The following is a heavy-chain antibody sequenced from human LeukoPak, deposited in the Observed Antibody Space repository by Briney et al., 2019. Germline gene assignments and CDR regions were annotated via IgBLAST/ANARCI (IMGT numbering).Heavy chain of an antibody. D-gene: IGHD6-13*01. J-gene: IGHJ4*02. CDR3: AKGPKQQLVGSRGKYFDY. CDR1: GFTFSSFA. Sequence: NPGGSLRLSCAASGFTFSSFAMSWVRQAPGKGLEWVSFISGSGGSTHYADSVKGRFTISRDNSKNTLYLQMNSLRADDTAVYYCAKGPKQQLVGSRGKYFDYWGQGTLVTVSS. V-gene: IGHV3-23*01. CDR2: ISGSGGST.